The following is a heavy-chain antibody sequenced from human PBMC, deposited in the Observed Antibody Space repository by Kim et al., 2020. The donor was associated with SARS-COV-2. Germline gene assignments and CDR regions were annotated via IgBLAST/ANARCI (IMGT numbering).Heavy chain of an antibody. J-gene: IGHJ6*02. D-gene: IGHD1-1*01. V-gene: IGHV1-2*02. CDR2: T. Sequence: TNNAVKLQGRVTMTRDTSISTAYMEMSRLRSDDTAVYYCAKTNDYGMDVWGQGTTVTVSS. CDR3: AKTNDYGMDV.